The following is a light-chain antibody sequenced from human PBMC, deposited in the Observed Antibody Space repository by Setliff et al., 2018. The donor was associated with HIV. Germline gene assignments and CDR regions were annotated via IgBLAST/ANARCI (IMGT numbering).Light chain of an antibody. CDR1: SSDVGNYNY. CDR3: SSYTPSSTLV. Sequence: QSVLTQPASMSGSPGQSITISCTGTSSDVGNYNYVSWYQQHPGKAPKLMIYEVSNRPSGISNRFSGSKSGNTASLTISGLQAEDEADYYCSSYTPSSTLVFGTGTKVTVL. J-gene: IGLJ1*01. V-gene: IGLV2-14*01. CDR2: EVS.